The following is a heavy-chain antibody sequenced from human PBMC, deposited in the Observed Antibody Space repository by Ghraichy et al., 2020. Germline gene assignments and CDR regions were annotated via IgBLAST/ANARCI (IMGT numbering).Heavy chain of an antibody. CDR2: IIPIFGTA. J-gene: IGHJ3*02. CDR3: ARPLHDYGDYPDAFDI. V-gene: IGHV1-69*13. D-gene: IGHD4-17*01. CDR1: GGTFSSYA. Sequence: SVKVSCKASGGTFSSYAISWVRQAPGQGLEWMGGIIPIFGTANYAQKFQGRVTITADESTSTAYMELSSLRSEDTAVYYCARPLHDYGDYPDAFDIWGQGTMVTVSS.